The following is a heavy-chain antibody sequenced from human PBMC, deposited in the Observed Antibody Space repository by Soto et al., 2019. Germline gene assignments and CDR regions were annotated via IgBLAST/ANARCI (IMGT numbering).Heavy chain of an antibody. CDR3: ARDQGYSHY. CDR2: ISYDGSDK. Sequence: GGSLRLSCAASGFTLSSYAMHWVRQAPGKGLEWVALISYDGSDKDYADSVKGRFTISRDNSRNTLFLQMNSLRAEDTAVYYCARDQGYSHYWGQGTLVT. V-gene: IGHV3-30-3*01. J-gene: IGHJ4*02. D-gene: IGHD5-18*01. CDR1: GFTLSSYA.